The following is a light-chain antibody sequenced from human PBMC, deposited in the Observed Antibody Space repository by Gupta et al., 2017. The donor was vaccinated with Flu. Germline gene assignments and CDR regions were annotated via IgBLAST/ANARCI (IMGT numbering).Light chain of an antibody. J-gene: IGLJ2*01. V-gene: IGLV2-14*01. CDR1: LSDVDGYNF. CDR3: SSDTTISPRI. Sequence: SALTQPASVSGPPGQPIVICCTGTLSDVDGYNFVSLHQQHPGKAPKLIIYEVSRRPSGVSSRFTGSISGDTASLTISGLQPEDEADYYCSSDTTISPRIFGGGTKVTV. CDR2: EVS.